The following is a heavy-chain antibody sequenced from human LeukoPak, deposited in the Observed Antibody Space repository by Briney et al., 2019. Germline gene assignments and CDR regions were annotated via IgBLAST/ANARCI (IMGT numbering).Heavy chain of an antibody. Sequence: ASVKVSCKASGYTFTGYYMHWVRQAPGQGLEWMGWINPNSGGTNYAQKFQGRVTMTRDTSISTAYMELSRLRSDDTAVYYCARHPGFMTLFDYWGQGTLVTVSS. CDR3: ARHPGFMTLFDY. V-gene: IGHV1-2*02. CDR1: GYTFTGYY. CDR2: INPNSGGT. D-gene: IGHD2-21*02. J-gene: IGHJ4*02.